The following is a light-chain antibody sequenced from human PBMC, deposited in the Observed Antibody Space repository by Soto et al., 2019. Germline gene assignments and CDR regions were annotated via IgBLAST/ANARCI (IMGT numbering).Light chain of an antibody. CDR3: QQSYSTLFT. CDR2: AAS. V-gene: IGKV1-39*01. Sequence: DIQMTQSPSSLSASVGDRVTITCRASQSISSYLNWYQQKPGKAPKLLIYAASSLQSGVPSRFSGSGSGTDFTLTISSLQPDDFATYYYQQSYSTLFTFGPGTKVDIK. CDR1: QSISSY. J-gene: IGKJ3*01.